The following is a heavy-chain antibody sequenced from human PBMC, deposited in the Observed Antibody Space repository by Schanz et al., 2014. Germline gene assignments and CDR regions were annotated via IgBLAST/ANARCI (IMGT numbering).Heavy chain of an antibody. Sequence: QVQLVQSGAEVKKPGSSMKVSCKASGGTFSTYPINWLRQAPGQGLEWMGRIIPIHGIVNYAQRFQDRVRSTADKSTSTAYMELSSLRSDDTAVYYCARGRGCTGGSCYSWFDLWGQGTLVTVAS. CDR2: IIPIHGIV. D-gene: IGHD2-15*01. V-gene: IGHV1-69*02. CDR3: ARGRGCTGGSCYSWFDL. J-gene: IGHJ5*02. CDR1: GGTFSTYP.